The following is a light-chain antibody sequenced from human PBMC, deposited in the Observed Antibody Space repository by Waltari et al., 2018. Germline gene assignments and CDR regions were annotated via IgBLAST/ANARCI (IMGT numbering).Light chain of an antibody. CDR3: CSYVDTYTYV. CDR2: DVS. CDR1: SRDVGGSHF. V-gene: IGLV2-11*01. J-gene: IGLJ1*01. Sequence: QSALTQPRSVSGPPGQSVTISCTGTSRDVGGSHFVSWFQQLPGSAPKLLIYDVSGRPPGVPDRFSGSKSANTASLTISGLQAEDEADYYCCSYVDTYTYVFGPGTRVIVL.